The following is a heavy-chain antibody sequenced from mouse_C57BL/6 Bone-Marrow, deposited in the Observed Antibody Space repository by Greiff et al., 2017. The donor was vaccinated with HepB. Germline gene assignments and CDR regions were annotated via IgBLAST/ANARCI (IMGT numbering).Heavy chain of an antibody. CDR1: GYTFTSYD. V-gene: IGHV1-85*01. D-gene: IGHD2-5*01. CDR2: IYPRDGST. CDR3: ARSGYSNYEGWFAY. Sequence: QVQLQQSGPELVKPGASVKLSCKASGYTFTSYDINWVKQRPGQGLEWIGWIYPRDGSTKYNEKFKGKATLTVDTYSSTAYMELHSLTSEDSAVYFCARSGYSNYEGWFAYWGQGTLVTVSA. J-gene: IGHJ3*01.